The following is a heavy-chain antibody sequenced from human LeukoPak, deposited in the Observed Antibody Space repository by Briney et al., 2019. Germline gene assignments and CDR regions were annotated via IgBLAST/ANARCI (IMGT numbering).Heavy chain of an antibody. CDR2: VYYNGST. CDR1: GTSLSSYC. D-gene: IGHD3-22*01. J-gene: IGHJ4*02. V-gene: IGHV4-59*01. Sequence: PSETLSLTCAVSGTSLSSYCWSWIRQPPEKGLEWIGYVYYNGSTTYNPSLKSRVTISVDTSKNQFSLKLSSVTAADTAVYYCAREVVLDYYDTSGYYPVFDSWGQGTLVTVSS. CDR3: AREVVLDYYDTSGYYPVFDS.